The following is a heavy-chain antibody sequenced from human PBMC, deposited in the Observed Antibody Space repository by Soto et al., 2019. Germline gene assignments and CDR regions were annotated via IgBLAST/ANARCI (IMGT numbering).Heavy chain of an antibody. D-gene: IGHD2-2*01. CDR3: VRWSYDCSSTSCFRSDYYYYYMDV. J-gene: IGHJ6*03. Sequence: QVQLVQSGAEVKKPGASVKVSCKASGYTFTSYDINWVRQATGQGLEWMGWMNPNSGNTGYAQKFQGRVTMTRNTSISTAYMELSSLRSEDTALYYCVRWSYDCSSTSCFRSDYYYYYMDVWGNGTTVTVSS. V-gene: IGHV1-8*01. CDR1: GYTFTSYD. CDR2: MNPNSGNT.